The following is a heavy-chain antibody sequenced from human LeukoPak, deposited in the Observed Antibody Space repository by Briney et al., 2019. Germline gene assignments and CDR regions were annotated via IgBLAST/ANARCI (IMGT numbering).Heavy chain of an antibody. D-gene: IGHD3-9*01. Sequence: ASVKVSCKASGYIFTTYFIHWVRQAPGQGLEWMGWINPNNGDTNYVQKFQGRVTMTRDTSISTAYMELTRLRSDDTAVYYCAREWGYDILTGYQDYWGQGTLVSVSS. V-gene: IGHV1-2*02. CDR1: GYIFTTYF. J-gene: IGHJ4*02. CDR2: INPNNGDT. CDR3: AREWGYDILTGYQDY.